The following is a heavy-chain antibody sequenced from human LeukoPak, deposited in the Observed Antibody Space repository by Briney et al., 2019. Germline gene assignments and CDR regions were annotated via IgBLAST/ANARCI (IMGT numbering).Heavy chain of an antibody. CDR1: GDSISSNF. CDR2: IYDIGSM. Sequence: SETLSLTCTVSGDSISSNFWGWIRQPPGKGLERIGYIYDIGSMNYNSSLKSRVTISVDTSKNQFSLKLSSVTAADTAVYYCARDAWGRNWFDPWGQGTLVTVSS. V-gene: IGHV4-59*01. CDR3: ARDAWGRNWFDP. J-gene: IGHJ5*02. D-gene: IGHD3-16*01.